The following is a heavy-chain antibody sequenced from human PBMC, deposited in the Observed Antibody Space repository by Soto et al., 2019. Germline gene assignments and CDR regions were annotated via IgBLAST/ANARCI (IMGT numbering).Heavy chain of an antibody. V-gene: IGHV1-69*13. CDR3: ARDRDLDYYDSSGYYHFDY. J-gene: IGHJ4*02. CDR2: IIPIFGTA. CDR1: GGTFSSYA. Sequence: GASVKVSCKASGGTFSSYAISWVRQAPGQGLEWMGGIIPIFGTANYAQKFQGRVTITADESTSTAYMELSSLRSEDTAVYYCARDRDLDYYDSSGYYHFDYWGQGTLVTVS. D-gene: IGHD3-22*01.